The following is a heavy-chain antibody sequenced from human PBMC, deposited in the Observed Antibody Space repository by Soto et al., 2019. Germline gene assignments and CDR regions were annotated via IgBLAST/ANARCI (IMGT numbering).Heavy chain of an antibody. J-gene: IGHJ2*01. CDR2: IIPICGTA. CDR3: ATPDLGALDWYFDL. CDR1: GGTFMNYA. Sequence: QVQLVQSGAEVKKPGSSVKVSCKASGGTFMNYASIWVRQAPGQELEWMGGIIPICGTANYAERIQGRVTIAAQASTTGGYSEMSSLISEDTAVYYCATPDLGALDWYFDLWVRGTLVTVSS. D-gene: IGHD1-26*01. V-gene: IGHV1-69*12.